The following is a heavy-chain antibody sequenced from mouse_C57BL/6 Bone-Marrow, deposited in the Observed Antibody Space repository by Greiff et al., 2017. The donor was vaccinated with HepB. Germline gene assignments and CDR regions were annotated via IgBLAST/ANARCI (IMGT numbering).Heavy chain of an antibody. J-gene: IGHJ4*01. V-gene: IGHV1-55*01. CDR1: GYTFTSYW. D-gene: IGHD1-1*01. CDR3: ARRFYYYGSSYEYYAMDY. CDR2: IYPGSGST. Sequence: QVQLKQPGAELVKPGASVKMSCKASGYTFTSYWITWVKQRPGQGLEWIGDIYPGSGSTNYNEKFKSKATLTVDTSSSTAYMQLSSLTSEDSAVYYCARRFYYYGSSYEYYAMDYWGQGTSVTVSS.